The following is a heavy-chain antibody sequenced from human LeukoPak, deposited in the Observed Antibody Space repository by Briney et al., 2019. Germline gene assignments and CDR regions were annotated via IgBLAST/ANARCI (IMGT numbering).Heavy chain of an antibody. D-gene: IGHD2-8*01. V-gene: IGHV3-7*01. J-gene: IGHJ6*03. CDR3: ARDNGYCTNGVCFHYYMDV. CDR2: IKQDGSDK. Sequence: GGSLRLSCAASGFTFSSYWMTWVRQAPGKGLEWVANIKQDGSDKYYVDSVKGRFTISRDNAKKSVYLQMNSLRAEDTAVYYCARDNGYCTNGVCFHYYMDVWGKGTTVTVSS. CDR1: GFTFSSYW.